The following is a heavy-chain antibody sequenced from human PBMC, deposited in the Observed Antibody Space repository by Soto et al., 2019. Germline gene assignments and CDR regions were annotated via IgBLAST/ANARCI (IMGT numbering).Heavy chain of an antibody. Sequence: QVQLVESGGGVVQPGRSLRLSSAASGFTFSSYGMHWVRQAPGKGLEWVAVIWYDGSNKYYADSVKGRFTISRDNSKNTLYLQMNSLRAEDTAVYYCARDQGSYMVRRVIILPRAFDIWGQGTMVTVSS. CDR2: IWYDGSNK. J-gene: IGHJ3*02. D-gene: IGHD3-10*01. V-gene: IGHV3-33*01. CDR3: ARDQGSYMVRRVIILPRAFDI. CDR1: GFTFSSYG.